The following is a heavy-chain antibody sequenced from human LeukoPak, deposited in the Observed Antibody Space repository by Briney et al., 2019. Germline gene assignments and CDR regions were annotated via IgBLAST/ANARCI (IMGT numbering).Heavy chain of an antibody. CDR2: INSHGGST. CDR3: VKTKYSYHAMDV. CDR1: GFTFSSYA. J-gene: IGHJ6*02. Sequence: PGGSLRLSCSASGFTFSSYAMHWVRQAPGKGLEYVLGINSHGGSTYYADSVKGRFTISRDNSKNTLYLQMSSLRAEDTAVYHCVKTKYSYHAMDVWGQGTTVTVSS. V-gene: IGHV3-64D*09.